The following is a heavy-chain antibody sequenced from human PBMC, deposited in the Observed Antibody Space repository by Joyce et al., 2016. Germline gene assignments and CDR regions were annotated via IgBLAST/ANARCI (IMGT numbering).Heavy chain of an antibody. J-gene: IGHJ4*02. V-gene: IGHV4-34*01. CDR1: GGSFSGYS. D-gene: IGHD3-10*01. Sequence: QVQLQQWGAGLLKPSETLSLTCGVYGGSFSGYSCSWIRQTPEKGLEWIGEVSHGGSTDYNPSLKSRVTISVDTSKKQFSLKLTSVTAADTAVYYCARGFGLWGQGTLVTVSS. CDR2: VSHGGST. CDR3: ARGFGL.